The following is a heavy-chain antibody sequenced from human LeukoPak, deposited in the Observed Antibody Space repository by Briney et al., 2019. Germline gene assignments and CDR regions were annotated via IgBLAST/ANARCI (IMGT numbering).Heavy chain of an antibody. Sequence: GGSLRLSCAASGLSVSSTFMSWVRQTPGKGLEWVSSVFGGGGTRYADSVMGRFTISRDNSKSTLYLQMNSLRAEDTAVYYCARTYTNNAGYYLYRGQGTLVTVSS. CDR3: ARTYTNNAGYYLY. V-gene: IGHV3-53*01. CDR1: GLSVSSTF. J-gene: IGHJ4*02. CDR2: VFGGGGT. D-gene: IGHD3-22*01.